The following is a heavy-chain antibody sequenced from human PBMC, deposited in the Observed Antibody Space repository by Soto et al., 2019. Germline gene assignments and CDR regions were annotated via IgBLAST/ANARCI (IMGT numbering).Heavy chain of an antibody. CDR3: ARCEGVYAGPPKNDIEV. CDR2: IIPIFGTA. D-gene: IGHD3-16*01. J-gene: IGHJ6*02. CDR1: GGTFSSYA. Sequence: QVQLVQSGAEEKKRGSSVKVSCKASGGTFSSYAISWVRQAPGQGLEWLGGIIPIFGTANYAQKFQGRVTITPHESTRTAYMEQICLRSEDTAVYYCARCEGVYAGPPKNDIEVWGQGTKVTVSS. V-gene: IGHV1-69*01.